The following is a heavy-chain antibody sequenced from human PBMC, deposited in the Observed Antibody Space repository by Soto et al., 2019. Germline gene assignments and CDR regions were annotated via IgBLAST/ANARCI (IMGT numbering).Heavy chain of an antibody. Sequence: QLQLQESGPGLVKPSETLSLTCTVSGDSGGFISRSSYHWGWIRQPPGKGLEWIGYLYYSGSTYYNPSRKSRVTISGDTSQNQFSLRLTSVTAADTAVYYCARHPPYGPLDYWGQGTLVTVSS. CDR3: ARHPPYGPLDY. J-gene: IGHJ4*02. V-gene: IGHV4-39*01. CDR2: LYYSGST. CDR1: GDSGGFISRSSYH. D-gene: IGHD4-17*01.